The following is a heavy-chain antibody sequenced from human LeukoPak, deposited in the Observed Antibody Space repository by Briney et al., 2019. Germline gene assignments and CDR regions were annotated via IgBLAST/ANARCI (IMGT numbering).Heavy chain of an antibody. Sequence: ASVKLSCNASGYSFASYAICWGRHAPGQGLGWVGWISVYNGNTTFAQKLQGRVTLTTHTSTKTAYMELTSQRSDDTAVYYCARGGSGWSRDYWGQGTLVTVSS. V-gene: IGHV1-18*01. CDR2: ISVYNGNT. J-gene: IGHJ4*02. D-gene: IGHD6-19*01. CDR1: GYSFASYA. CDR3: ARGGSGWSRDY.